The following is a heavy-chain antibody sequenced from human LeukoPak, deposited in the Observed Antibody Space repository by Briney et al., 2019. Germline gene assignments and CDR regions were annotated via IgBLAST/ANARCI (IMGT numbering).Heavy chain of an antibody. CDR3: ARAHHPYYFDY. J-gene: IGHJ4*02. D-gene: IGHD1-14*01. Sequence: GGSLRVSCAASGFTFIDYNMSWIRQARGKGLEWVSYFSSSGSTIYYADSVKGRFTISRDNAKNSLYLQMNSLRAEDTAVYYCARAHHPYYFDYWGQGTLVTVSS. CDR1: GFTFIDYN. V-gene: IGHV3-11*01. CDR2: FSSSGSTI.